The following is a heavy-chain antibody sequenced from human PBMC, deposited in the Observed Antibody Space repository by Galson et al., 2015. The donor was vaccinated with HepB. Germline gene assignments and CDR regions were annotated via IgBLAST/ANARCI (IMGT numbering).Heavy chain of an antibody. CDR1: GFAFSTYA. J-gene: IGHJ4*02. D-gene: IGHD3-10*01. V-gene: IGHV3-23*01. CDR3: AKRGSMVRGIYYFDY. CDR2: ISANGGST. Sequence: LSCAASGFAFSTYAMSWVRQAPGKGLEWVSAISANGGSTYYADSVKGRFTISRDNSKNTLYLQVNSLRDEDTALYYCAKRGSMVRGIYYFDYWGQGNLVTVSS.